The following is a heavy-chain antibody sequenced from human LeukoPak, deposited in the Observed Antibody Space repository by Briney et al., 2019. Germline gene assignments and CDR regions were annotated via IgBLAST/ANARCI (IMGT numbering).Heavy chain of an antibody. J-gene: IGHJ4*02. CDR1: GFTFSSYA. CDR3: AKMVRGYSSSWYLGYFDY. D-gene: IGHD6-13*01. CDR2: ISGSGGST. Sequence: GGSLRLSCAASGFTFSSYAMSWVRQAPGKGLEWVSAISGSGGSTYYADSVKGRFTTSRDNSKNTLYLQMNSLRAEDTAVYYCAKMVRGYSSSWYLGYFDYWGQGTLVTVSS. V-gene: IGHV3-23*01.